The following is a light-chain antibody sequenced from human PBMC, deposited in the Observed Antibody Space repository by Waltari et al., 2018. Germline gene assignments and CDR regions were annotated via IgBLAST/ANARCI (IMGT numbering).Light chain of an antibody. CDR2: WAS. CDR1: QSLLYRPNNQNY. V-gene: IGKV4-1*01. Sequence: DIVMTQSPESLAVSLGERATTICKSSQSLLYRPNNQNYLTWYQRKPGQPPKLLISWASTRESGVPDRFSGSGSGTDFTLTISSLQAEDVAVYYCQQSYTTPLTFGGGTRVEIK. CDR3: QQSYTTPLT. J-gene: IGKJ4*01.